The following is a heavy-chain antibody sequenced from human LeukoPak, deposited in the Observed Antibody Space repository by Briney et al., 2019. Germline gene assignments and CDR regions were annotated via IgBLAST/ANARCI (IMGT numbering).Heavy chain of an antibody. V-gene: IGHV3-21*01. J-gene: IGHJ4*02. Sequence: GGSLRLSCAASGVTFSSYSMNWVRQAPGKGLEWLSSISSSSSYIYYADSVKGRFTISRDNAKNSLYLQMNSLRAEDTAVYYCARDTTSPLRFFDYWGQGTLVTVSS. CDR1: GVTFSSYS. CDR3: ARDTTSPLRFFDY. D-gene: IGHD1-1*01. CDR2: ISSSSSYI.